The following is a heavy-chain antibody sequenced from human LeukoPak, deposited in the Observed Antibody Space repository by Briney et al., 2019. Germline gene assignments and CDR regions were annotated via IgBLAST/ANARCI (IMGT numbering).Heavy chain of an antibody. Sequence: SETLSLTCTVSGDSISSYYWSWIRQPPGKGLEWIGYIYTSGATNYIPSLKGRVTISIDTSKNQFSLKLSSVTAADSAVYYCARLTRLSTSPDRYYLDYWGQGTLVTVSS. J-gene: IGHJ4*02. CDR2: IYTSGAT. CDR1: GDSISSYY. D-gene: IGHD6-6*01. CDR3: ARLTRLSTSPDRYYLDY. V-gene: IGHV4-4*09.